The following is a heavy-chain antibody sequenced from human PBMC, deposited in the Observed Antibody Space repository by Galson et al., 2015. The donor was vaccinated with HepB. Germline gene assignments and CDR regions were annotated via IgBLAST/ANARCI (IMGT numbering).Heavy chain of an antibody. D-gene: IGHD4-17*01. CDR1: GFTFSDYY. J-gene: IGHJ4*02. V-gene: IGHV3-11*06. CDR3: AGVADVDYGDHSHFDS. Sequence: SLRLSCAASGFTFSDYYMSWIRQAPGKGLEWLSYISSSSTYTNYADSVKGRSTVSRDNAKNSLYLQMNSLRAEDTAVYYCAGVADVDYGDHSHFDSWGQGTLVTVSS. CDR2: ISSSSTYT.